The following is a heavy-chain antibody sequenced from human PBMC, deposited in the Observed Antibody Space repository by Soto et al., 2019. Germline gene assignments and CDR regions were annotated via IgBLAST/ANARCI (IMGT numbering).Heavy chain of an antibody. CDR1: GFTFSSYA. CDR2: ISGSGGST. CDR3: AKVSMITFGGAIPYFDY. D-gene: IGHD3-16*02. Sequence: PGGSLRLSCAASGFTFSSYAMSWVRQAPGKGLEWVSAISGSGGSTYYADSVKGRFTISRDNSKNTLYLQMNSLRAEDTAVYYCAKVSMITFGGAIPYFDYWRQGTLVTVSS. J-gene: IGHJ4*02. V-gene: IGHV3-23*01.